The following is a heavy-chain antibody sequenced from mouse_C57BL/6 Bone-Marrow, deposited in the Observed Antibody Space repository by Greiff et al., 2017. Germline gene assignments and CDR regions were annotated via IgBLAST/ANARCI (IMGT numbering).Heavy chain of an antibody. J-gene: IGHJ2*01. Sequence: EVKLEESGGDLVKPGGSLKLSCAASGFTFSSYGMSWVRQTPDKRLAWVATISSGGSYTYYPDSVKGRFTISRDNAKNTLYLQMSSLNSEDTAMYYCARRLLRYYFDYWGQGTTLTVSS. V-gene: IGHV5-6*02. D-gene: IGHD1-1*01. CDR1: GFTFSSYG. CDR3: ARRLLRYYFDY. CDR2: ISSGGSYT.